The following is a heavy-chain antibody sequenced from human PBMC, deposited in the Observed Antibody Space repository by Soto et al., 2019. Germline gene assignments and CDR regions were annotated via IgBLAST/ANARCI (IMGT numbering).Heavy chain of an antibody. CDR3: ARDHYSNYPVYYFDK. CDR2: INPSSSST. D-gene: IGHD4-4*01. V-gene: IGHV1-46*01. J-gene: IGHJ4*02. CDR1: GYSFTNYF. Sequence: ASVTVSCKASGYSFTNYFIHWVRQAPGQGFEWMGIINPSSSSTSNAQKFQGRITMTRDTSTSTVYMELSSLRSEDTAVYYCARDHYSNYPVYYFDKWGQGALVTVSS.